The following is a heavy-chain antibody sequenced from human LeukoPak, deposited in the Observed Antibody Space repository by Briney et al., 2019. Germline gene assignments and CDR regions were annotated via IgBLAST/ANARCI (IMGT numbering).Heavy chain of an antibody. CDR3: AVREGGKWGDHYYYGMDV. Sequence: SETLSLTCTVSGGSISSSSYYWGWIRQPPGKGLEWIGSIYYSGSTYYNPSLKSRVTISVDTSKNQFSLKLSSVTAADTAVYYCAVREGGKWGDHYYYGMDVWGQGTTVTVSS. D-gene: IGHD4-23*01. J-gene: IGHJ6*02. CDR1: GGSISSSSYY. V-gene: IGHV4-39*07. CDR2: IYYSGST.